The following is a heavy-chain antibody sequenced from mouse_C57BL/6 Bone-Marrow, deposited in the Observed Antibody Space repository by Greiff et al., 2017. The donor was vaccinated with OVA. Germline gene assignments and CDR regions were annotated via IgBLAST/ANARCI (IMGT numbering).Heavy chain of an antibody. CDR2: ISTGGGST. CDR1: GFTFSDYY. Sequence: DVQLVESGGGLVQPGGSLKLSCAASGFTFSDYYMYWVRQTPEKRLEWVAYISTGGGSTYYPDNVKGRFTISRDNAKNTLYLQMNRLKSEDTDMYYCARHFYYGWGDAMDYWGQGTSVTVSS. D-gene: IGHD2-1*01. V-gene: IGHV5-12*01. CDR3: ARHFYYGWGDAMDY. J-gene: IGHJ4*01.